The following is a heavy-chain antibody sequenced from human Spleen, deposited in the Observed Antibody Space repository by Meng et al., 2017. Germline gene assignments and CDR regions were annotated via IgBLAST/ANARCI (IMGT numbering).Heavy chain of an antibody. CDR3: ARGDGSGWYLPQIDF. CDR1: GFTFDDYA. Sequence: GESLKISCAASGFTFDDYAMHWVRQAPGKGLEWVTVMSHDGSNTDYADSVKGRFSISRDNSKNTLYLQMNSLRPEDTGLYYCARGDGSGWYLPQIDFWGQGTLVTVSS. J-gene: IGHJ4*02. V-gene: IGHV3-30*04. CDR2: MSHDGSNT. D-gene: IGHD6-19*01.